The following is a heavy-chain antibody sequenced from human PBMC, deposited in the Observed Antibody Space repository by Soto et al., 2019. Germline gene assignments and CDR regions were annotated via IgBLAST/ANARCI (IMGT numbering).Heavy chain of an antibody. D-gene: IGHD3-22*01. J-gene: IGHJ4*02. V-gene: IGHV4-31*03. CDR1: GGSIGSGGYY. CDR3: ATNHYDISGRTPLLFDS. CDR2: IHYSGNT. Sequence: QVKLQESGPGLVKPSQTLSLTCTVSGGSIGSGGYYWDWMRQHPGKGPEWIGYIHYSGNTYYNPSLKSRLTISLDTSKNQFSLHLSSVTDADTAVYYCATNHYDISGRTPLLFDSWGQGTLVTVSS.